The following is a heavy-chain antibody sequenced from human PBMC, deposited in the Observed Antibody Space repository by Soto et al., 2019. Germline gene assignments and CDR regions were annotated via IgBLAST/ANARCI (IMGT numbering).Heavy chain of an antibody. Sequence: QVQLQQWGAGLLKPSETLSLTCAVYGGSFSGYYWSWIRQPPGKGLEWIGEINHSGSTNYNPSLKSLVTISVEPSKNQVSLKLSSVTAADTAVYYCARGVLGYCSGGSCLITLGWFDPWGQGTLVTVSS. CDR3: ARGVLGYCSGGSCLITLGWFDP. CDR2: INHSGST. D-gene: IGHD2-15*01. V-gene: IGHV4-34*01. CDR1: GGSFSGYY. J-gene: IGHJ5*02.